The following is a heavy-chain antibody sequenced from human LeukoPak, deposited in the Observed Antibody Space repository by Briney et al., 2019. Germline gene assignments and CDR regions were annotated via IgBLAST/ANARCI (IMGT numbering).Heavy chain of an antibody. Sequence: EASVKVSSKASGYTYTSYTISGGRQAPGQGLEWMGWISAYNGNTDYAQKLQDRVTMTTDTSTSTAYMELRSLRSDDTAVYYCARDKAGPTFWGQGTLVTVSS. CDR1: GYTYTSYT. J-gene: IGHJ4*02. CDR2: ISAYNGNT. V-gene: IGHV1-18*01. CDR3: ARDKAGPTF.